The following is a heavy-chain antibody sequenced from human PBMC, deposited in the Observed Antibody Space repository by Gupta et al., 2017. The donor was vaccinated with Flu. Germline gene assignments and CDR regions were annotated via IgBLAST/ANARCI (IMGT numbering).Heavy chain of an antibody. J-gene: IGHJ6*02. V-gene: IGHV3-43*01. CDR2: ISWDGGST. Sequence: VRQAPGKGLEWVSLISWDGGSTYYADSVKGRFTISRDNSKNSLYLQMNSLRTEDTALYYCAKQTKTYYGMDVWGQGTTVTVSS. CDR3: AKQTKTYYGMDV.